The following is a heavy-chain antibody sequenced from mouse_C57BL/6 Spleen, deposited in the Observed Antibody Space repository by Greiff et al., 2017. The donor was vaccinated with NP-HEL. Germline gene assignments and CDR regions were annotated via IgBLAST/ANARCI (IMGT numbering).Heavy chain of an antibody. CDR2: ISSGGDYI. CDR1: GFTFSSYA. Sequence: EVQRVESGEGLVKPGGSLKLSCAASGFTFSSYAMSWVRQTPEKRLEWVAYISSGGDYIYYADTVKGRFTISRDNARNTLYLQMSSLKSEDTAMYYCTRVRIYYGNYVSYYFDYWGQGTTLTVSS. CDR3: TRVRIYYGNYVSYYFDY. J-gene: IGHJ2*01. V-gene: IGHV5-9-1*02. D-gene: IGHD2-1*01.